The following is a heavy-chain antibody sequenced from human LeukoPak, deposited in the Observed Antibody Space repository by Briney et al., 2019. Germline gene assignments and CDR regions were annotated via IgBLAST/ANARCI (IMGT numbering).Heavy chain of an antibody. CDR2: IIPIFGTA. CDR3: ARLYSPKVVAAEFDAFDI. D-gene: IGHD3-22*01. V-gene: IGHV1-69*05. J-gene: IGHJ3*02. CDR1: GGTFSSYA. Sequence: SVKVSCKASGGTFSSYAISWVRQAPGQGLEWMGGIIPIFGTANYAQKFQGRATITTDESTSTAYMELSSLRSEDTAVYYCARLYSPKVVAAEFDAFDIWGQGTMVTVSS.